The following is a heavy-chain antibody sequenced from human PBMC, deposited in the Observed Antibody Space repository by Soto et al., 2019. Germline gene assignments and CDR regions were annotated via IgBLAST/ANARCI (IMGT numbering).Heavy chain of an antibody. D-gene: IGHD5-12*01. CDR1: GFTFSSYP. Sequence: EVQLLESGGGLVQPGGSLRLSCAASGFTFSSYPMTWVRQAPGKGLEWVSGISGSGGSTHYADSVKGRFTISRDNSKNTLYLQMNSPRAEDTVVYYCAKRLSGYYFDYWGQGTLVTVSS. J-gene: IGHJ4*02. CDR2: ISGSGGST. V-gene: IGHV3-23*01. CDR3: AKRLSGYYFDY.